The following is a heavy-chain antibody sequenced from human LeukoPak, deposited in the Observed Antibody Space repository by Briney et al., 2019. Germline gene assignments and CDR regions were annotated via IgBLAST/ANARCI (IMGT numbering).Heavy chain of an antibody. D-gene: IGHD3-22*01. CDR1: GVSISSYY. J-gene: IGHJ4*02. CDR2: IHTSGST. CDR3: ARDQYYYDSSGYLTFDY. V-gene: IGHV4-4*07. Sequence: SDTLSLTCTVSGVSISSYYLSWIRQPAGKGLEWTGRIHTSGSTNYNPSLKRRVTMSVDTSKNQFSLKLSSVTAADTAVYYCARDQYYYDSSGYLTFDYWGQGTLVTVSS.